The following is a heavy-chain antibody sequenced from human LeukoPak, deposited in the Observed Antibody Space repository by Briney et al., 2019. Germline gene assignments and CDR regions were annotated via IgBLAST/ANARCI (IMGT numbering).Heavy chain of an antibody. V-gene: IGHV3-23*01. D-gene: IGHD7-27*01. J-gene: IGHJ4*02. CDR1: GFTFSDYY. CDR2: ISGSGGSS. Sequence: PGGSLRLSCAASGFTFSDYYMSWIRQAPGKGLEWVSAISGSGGSSYYADSVKGRFTISRDNSKSTLYLQMNSLRAEDTAVYYCAKVAKATGETYQFDYWGQGTLVAVSS. CDR3: AKVAKATGETYQFDY.